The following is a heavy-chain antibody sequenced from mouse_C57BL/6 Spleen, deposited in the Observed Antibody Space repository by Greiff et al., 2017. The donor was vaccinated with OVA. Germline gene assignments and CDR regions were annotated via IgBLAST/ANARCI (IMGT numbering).Heavy chain of an antibody. CDR2: IRNKANGYTT. D-gene: IGHD2-5*01. J-gene: IGHJ1*03. V-gene: IGHV7-3*01. CDR3: ARYEGVKRYFDV. CDR1: GFTFTDYY. Sequence: EVQVVESGGGLVQPGGSLSLSCAASGFTFTDYYMSWVRQPPGKALEWLGFIRNKANGYTTEYSASVKGRFTISRDNSQSILYLQMNALRAEDSATYYCARYEGVKRYFDVWGTGTTVTVSS.